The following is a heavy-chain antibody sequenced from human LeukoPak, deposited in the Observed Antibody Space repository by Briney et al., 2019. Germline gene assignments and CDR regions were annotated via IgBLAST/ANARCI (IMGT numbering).Heavy chain of an antibody. CDR3: ARDSPHQRFDY. CDR1: GYTFIDYW. J-gene: IGHJ4*02. Sequence: GASVKVSCKASGYTFIDYWIHWVRQAPGQGLEWMGRIDLRTGDITSAQKFQGRVTMTRDTPISTTYMDLSGLGTDDTAVYYCARDSPHQRFDYWGQGTLVTVSS. V-gene: IGHV1-2*02. CDR2: IDLRTGDI.